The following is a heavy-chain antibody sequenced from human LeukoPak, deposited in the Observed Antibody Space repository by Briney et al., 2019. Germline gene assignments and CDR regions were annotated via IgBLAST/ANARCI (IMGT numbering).Heavy chain of an antibody. CDR2: INHSGST. D-gene: IGHD1-26*01. V-gene: IGHV4-34*01. CDR1: GGSFSGYY. Sequence: SETLSLTCAVYGGSFSGYYWSWIRQPPGKGLEWTGEINHSGSTNYNPSLKSRVTISVDTSKNQFSLKLSSVTAADTAVYYCARGGPYSGSYYVFDYWGQGTLVTVSS. J-gene: IGHJ4*02. CDR3: ARGGPYSGSYYVFDY.